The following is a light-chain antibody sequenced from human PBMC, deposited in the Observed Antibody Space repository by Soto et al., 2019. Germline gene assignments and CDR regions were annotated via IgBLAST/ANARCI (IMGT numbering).Light chain of an antibody. Sequence: QSALTQPPSASGSPGQSVTISCTGSSSDVGGYYYVSWYQQHPGKAPKLMIYDVSKRPSGVPDRLSGSKSGNTASLTVAVLHADDEADYYCSSYGGSNAVVFGGGTKLTVL. J-gene: IGLJ2*01. V-gene: IGLV2-8*01. CDR2: DVS. CDR1: SSDVGGYYY. CDR3: SSYGGSNAVV.